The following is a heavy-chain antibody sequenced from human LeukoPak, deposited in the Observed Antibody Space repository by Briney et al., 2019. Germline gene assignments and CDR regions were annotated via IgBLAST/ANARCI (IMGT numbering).Heavy chain of an antibody. CDR2: LSHSGGSA. CDR1: GFSFSTYV. Sequence: PGGSLRLSCAGSGFSFSTYVLSWVRQAPGKGLEWVSSLSHSGGSAYYTDSVKGRFTISRDNSKNTLYLHMNSLRVGDTAVYFRAKLGFLTGSFDSWGQGTLVSVSS. V-gene: IGHV3-23*01. D-gene: IGHD3-9*01. CDR3: AKLGFLTGSFDS. J-gene: IGHJ4*02.